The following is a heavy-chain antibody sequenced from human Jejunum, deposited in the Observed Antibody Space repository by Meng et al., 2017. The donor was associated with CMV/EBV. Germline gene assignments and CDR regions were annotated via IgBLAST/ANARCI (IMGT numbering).Heavy chain of an antibody. V-gene: IGHV3-7*01. CDR2: IKQAGSET. J-gene: IGHJ4*02. CDR1: GFSFSNYL. D-gene: IGHD1-26*01. Sequence: SGFSFSNYLMSWVRQAPGKGVEWVANIKQAGSETNYVDSVKGRFTISRDDAKNSLYLQMDSLRGEDTAVYYCAREGVVGATDFDYWGQGTLVTVSS. CDR3: AREGVVGATDFDY.